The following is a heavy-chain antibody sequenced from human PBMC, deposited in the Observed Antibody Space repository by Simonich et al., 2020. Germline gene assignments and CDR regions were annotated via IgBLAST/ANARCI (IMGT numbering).Heavy chain of an antibody. CDR2: DAPEDGEN. CDR1: GYTFTDYY. D-gene: IGHD6-6*01. Sequence: EVQLVQSGAEVKKPGATVKISCKVSGYTFTDYYMHWVQQAPGKGLEGMGLDAPEDGENKYAGKVQGRVTITADTSTDTAYMELSSLRSEDTAVYYCATGFEYSSSSWAFDIWGQGTMVTVSS. CDR3: ATGFEYSSSSWAFDI. V-gene: IGHV1-69-2*01. J-gene: IGHJ3*02.